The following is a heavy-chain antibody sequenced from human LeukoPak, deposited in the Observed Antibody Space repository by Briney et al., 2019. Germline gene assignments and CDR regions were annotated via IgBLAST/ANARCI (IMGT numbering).Heavy chain of an antibody. Sequence: PSETLSLTCTVSGGSISSYDWSWLRQPPGKGLEGSGYIYYSGSTNYTPSLKRRVTISVDTSKNQFSLTLSSVTAADTAVYYCARVIWFGEVYYYYYYMDVWGKGTTVTVSS. V-gene: IGHV4-59*01. J-gene: IGHJ6*03. CDR1: GGSISSYD. D-gene: IGHD3-10*01. CDR3: ARVIWFGEVYYYYYYMDV. CDR2: IYYSGST.